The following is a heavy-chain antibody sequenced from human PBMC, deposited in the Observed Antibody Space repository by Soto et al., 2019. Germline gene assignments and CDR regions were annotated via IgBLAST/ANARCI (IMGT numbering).Heavy chain of an antibody. Sequence: PGVTLRLSFAGSGFTLSDLYFDWVRHAPGEALVWVGSSRDKAQGYSTAYAAAVKGRFTTSRDESNNSVYLQLNSLKTEDTYAYSCVRATHVSDSSGYTRCFDYWGQGPLVSV. J-gene: IGHJ4*02. D-gene: IGHD3-22*01. CDR3: VRATHVSDSSGYTRCFDY. CDR1: GFTLSDLY. CDR2: SRDKAQGYST. V-gene: IGHV3-72*01.